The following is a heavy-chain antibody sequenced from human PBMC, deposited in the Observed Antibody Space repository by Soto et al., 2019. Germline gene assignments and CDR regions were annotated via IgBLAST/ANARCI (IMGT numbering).Heavy chain of an antibody. D-gene: IGHD6-13*01. J-gene: IGHJ4*02. CDR2: INQSGST. CDR3: ARTYRSSWSPFDY. V-gene: IGHV4-34*01. CDR1: GGSFSGYY. Sequence: SETLSLTCAVYGGSFSGYYWSWIRQPPGKGLEWIGEINQSGSTNYNPSLKSRVTISVDTSKNQFSLKLSSVTAADTAVYYGARTYRSSWSPFDYWGQGTLVTVSS.